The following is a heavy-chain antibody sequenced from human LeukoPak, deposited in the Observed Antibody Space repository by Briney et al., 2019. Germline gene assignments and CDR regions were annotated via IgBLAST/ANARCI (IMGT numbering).Heavy chain of an antibody. J-gene: IGHJ4*02. Sequence: SETLSLTCTVSGGSISSGGYYWSWIRQHPGKSLEWIGYIYYSGSTYYNPSLKSRVTISVDTSKNQFSLKLSSVTAEDTAVYYCARAPAWLQPRFDYWGQGTLVTVSS. V-gene: IGHV4-31*03. CDR2: IYYSGST. CDR3: ARAPAWLQPRFDY. CDR1: GGSISSGGYY. D-gene: IGHD5-24*01.